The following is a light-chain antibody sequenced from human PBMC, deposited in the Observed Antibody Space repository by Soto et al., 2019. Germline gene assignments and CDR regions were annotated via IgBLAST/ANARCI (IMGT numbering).Light chain of an antibody. Sequence: QPVLTQSPSASASLGASVKLTCTLSSGHSSYAIAWHQQQPEKGPRYLMKLNSDGSHSTGDGIPDRFSGSSSGAERYLIISSLQSEDAADYYCQTWGTGIHVFGTGTKVTVL. CDR3: QTWGTGIHV. CDR2: LNSDGSH. V-gene: IGLV4-69*01. CDR1: SGHSSYA. J-gene: IGLJ1*01.